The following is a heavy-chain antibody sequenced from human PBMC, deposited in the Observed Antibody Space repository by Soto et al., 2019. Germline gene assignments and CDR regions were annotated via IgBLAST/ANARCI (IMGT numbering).Heavy chain of an antibody. D-gene: IGHD3-22*01. J-gene: IGHJ4*02. CDR1: GITISNYP. V-gene: IGHV3-23*01. CDR3: VKDDGGYPSTAPH. Sequence: DVQLLESGGGLVQPGGSLRLSCAASGITISNYPMSWVRQAPGKGLDWVSGISGSGDRTYYADSAKGRFTISKDISRNSLSLQLDSLGVEDTAVYFCVKDDGGYPSTAPHWDQGPLVTVSS. CDR2: ISGSGDRT.